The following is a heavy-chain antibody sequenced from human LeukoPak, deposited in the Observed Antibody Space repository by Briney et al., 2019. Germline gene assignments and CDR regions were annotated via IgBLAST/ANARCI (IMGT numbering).Heavy chain of an antibody. CDR1: GGSFSGYY. Sequence: SETLSLTCAVYGGSFSGYYWSWIRQPPGKGLEWIGEINHSGGTNYNPSLKSRVSISIDTSKNQFSLKLTSVTAADTAVYYCARVFDSWGQGTLVTVSS. J-gene: IGHJ4*02. CDR3: ARVFDS. V-gene: IGHV4-34*01. CDR2: INHSGGT.